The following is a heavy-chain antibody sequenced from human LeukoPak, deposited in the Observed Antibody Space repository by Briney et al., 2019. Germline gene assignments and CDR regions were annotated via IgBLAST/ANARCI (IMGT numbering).Heavy chain of an antibody. V-gene: IGHV4-34*01. CDR3: ARARSWLPIDY. CDR1: GGSFSGYY. CDR2: INHSGST. D-gene: IGHD6-13*01. J-gene: IGHJ4*02. Sequence: SGTLSLTCAVYGGSFSGYYWSWIRQPPGKGLEWIGEINHSGSTNYNPSLKSRVTISVDTSKNQFSLKLSSVTAADTAVYYCARARSWLPIDYWGQGTLVTVSS.